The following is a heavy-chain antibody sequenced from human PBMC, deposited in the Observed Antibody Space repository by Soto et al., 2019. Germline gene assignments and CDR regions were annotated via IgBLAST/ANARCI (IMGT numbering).Heavy chain of an antibody. V-gene: IGHV4-61*01. CDR3: ARDIRGYRRALDY. D-gene: IGHD5-12*01. J-gene: IGHJ4*02. CDR2: IYYSGTT. Sequence: XTLSLPCNVSGXALSSGSYYWTWVRQPPGKGLEWIGNIYYSGTTNYNPSLQNRVTISIDTSKNQYYLKLTSVTAAYAALYYCARDIRGYRRALDYWGQGTQGTVSS. CDR1: GXALSSGSYY.